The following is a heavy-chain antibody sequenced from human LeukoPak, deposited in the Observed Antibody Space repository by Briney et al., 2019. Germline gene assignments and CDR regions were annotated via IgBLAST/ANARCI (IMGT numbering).Heavy chain of an antibody. CDR2: IYYSGST. CDR3: ARGEGYGSGSYWFPLYYFDY. V-gene: IGHV4-59*01. J-gene: IGHJ4*02. Sequence: PSETLSLTCTVSGGSISSYYWSWIRQPPGKGPEWIRYIYYSGSTNYNPSLKSRVTISVDTSKNQFSLKLSSVTAADTAVYYCARGEGYGSGSYWFPLYYFDYWGQGTLVTVSS. CDR1: GGSISSYY. D-gene: IGHD3-10*01.